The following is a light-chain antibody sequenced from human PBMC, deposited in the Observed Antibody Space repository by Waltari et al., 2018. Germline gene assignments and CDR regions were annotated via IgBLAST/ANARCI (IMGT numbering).Light chain of an antibody. Sequence: DIQMTQSPSSLSAVVGDRVTITCRASQSIGNYLNWYQQKPGKAPQLLMYSASSLQRGVPSRFSGRGSGTEFSLTISGLQPDDFATYYCQESYSSPPSTFGQGTKVDIK. CDR2: SAS. CDR3: QESYSSPPST. CDR1: QSIGNY. J-gene: IGKJ1*01. V-gene: IGKV1-39*01.